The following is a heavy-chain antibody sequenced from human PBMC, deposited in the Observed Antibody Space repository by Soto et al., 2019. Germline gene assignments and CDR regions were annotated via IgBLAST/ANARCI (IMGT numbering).Heavy chain of an antibody. D-gene: IGHD7-27*01. CDR1: GGSISSYY. CDR2: IYYSGST. V-gene: IGHV4-59*01. J-gene: IGHJ4*02. Sequence: SETLSLTCTVSGGSISSYYWSWIRQPPGKGLEWIGYIYYSGSTNYNPSLKSRVTISVDTSKNQFSLKLSSVTAADTAVYYCAAGDRFFISYWGQGTLVTVSS. CDR3: AAGDRFFISY.